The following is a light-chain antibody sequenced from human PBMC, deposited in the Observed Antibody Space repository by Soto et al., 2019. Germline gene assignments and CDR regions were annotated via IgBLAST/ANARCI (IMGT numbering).Light chain of an antibody. CDR2: KAS. Sequence: DIVMTQSPDSLAMSLGERATINCKSSQSVLSTSTNKNYLAWYQQKPGKAPKLLIYKASTLKSGVPSRFSGSGSGTEFTLTISSLQPDDFATYYCQHYNSYSEAFGQGTKVDIK. CDR1: QSVLSTSTNKNY. J-gene: IGKJ1*01. CDR3: QHYNSYSEA. V-gene: IGKV4-1*01.